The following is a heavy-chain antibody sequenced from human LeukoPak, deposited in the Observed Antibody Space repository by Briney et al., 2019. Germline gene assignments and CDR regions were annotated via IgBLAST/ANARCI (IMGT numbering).Heavy chain of an antibody. CDR2: TYYRSTWDN. D-gene: IGHD6-13*01. CDR1: GDSVSSNSPT. CDR3: ARISAAAADS. Sequence: SQTLSLTCAISGDSVSSNSPTWNWIRQSPSRGLEWLGRTYYRSTWDNDYATSVKSRITITPDTSKNLFSLQLNSVTPEDTAVYYCARISAAAADSWGRGTLVTVSS. V-gene: IGHV6-1*01. J-gene: IGHJ4*02.